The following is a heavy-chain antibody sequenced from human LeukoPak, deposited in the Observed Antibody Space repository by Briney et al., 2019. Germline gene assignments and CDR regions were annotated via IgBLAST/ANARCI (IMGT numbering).Heavy chain of an antibody. CDR1: GGSISTSAYY. V-gene: IGHV4-39*01. D-gene: IGHD3-16*01. CDR2: IYYSGNT. CDR3: ARGDYYYYGMDV. Sequence: SETLSLTCIVSGGSISTSAYYWGWIRQPPGEGLQWIGSIYYSGNTYYNSSLKSRVTISVDTSTSQFSLRLSSVTAADTAVYYCARGDYYYYGMDVWGQGTTVTVSS. J-gene: IGHJ6*02.